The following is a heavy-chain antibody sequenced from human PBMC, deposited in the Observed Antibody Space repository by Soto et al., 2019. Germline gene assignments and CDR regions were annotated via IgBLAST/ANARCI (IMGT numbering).Heavy chain of an antibody. Sequence: PSETLSLTCTVSGGSISSYYWSWIRQPPGKGLEWIGYIYYSGSTNYNPSLKSRVTISVDTSKNQFSLKLSSVTDADTAVYYCERDRSSSSYIWFEPWGQGTLVTVSS. J-gene: IGHJ5*02. V-gene: IGHV4-59*01. CDR3: ERDRSSSSYIWFEP. D-gene: IGHD6-6*01. CDR1: GGSISSYY. CDR2: IYYSGST.